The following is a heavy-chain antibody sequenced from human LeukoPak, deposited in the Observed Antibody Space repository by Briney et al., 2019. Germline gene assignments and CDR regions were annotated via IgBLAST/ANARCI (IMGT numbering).Heavy chain of an antibody. CDR2: ISSSGSTI. Sequence: GGSLRLSCAASGFTFSSYEINWVRQAPGKGLEWVSYISSSGSTIYYADSVKGRFTISRDNAKNSLYLQMNSLRAEDTAVYYCARGRVATISYYYCMYVWGKGTTVTVSS. CDR1: GFTFSSYE. J-gene: IGHJ6*03. CDR3: ARGRVATISYYYCMYV. D-gene: IGHD5-12*01. V-gene: IGHV3-48*03.